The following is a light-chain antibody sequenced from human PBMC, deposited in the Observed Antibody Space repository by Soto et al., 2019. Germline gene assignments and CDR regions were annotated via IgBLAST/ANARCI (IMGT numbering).Light chain of an antibody. Sequence: IVMTQSPVTLSVSPGERATLSCRTSQSVGTNLAWYQHRPGQAPRLLIHGASTRATGIPARFSGSGSGTEFTLTISNLQSEDLAVYYCQQYNNWPPWTFGQGIKVEIK. CDR1: QSVGTN. J-gene: IGKJ1*01. CDR2: GAS. V-gene: IGKV3-15*01. CDR3: QQYNNWPPWT.